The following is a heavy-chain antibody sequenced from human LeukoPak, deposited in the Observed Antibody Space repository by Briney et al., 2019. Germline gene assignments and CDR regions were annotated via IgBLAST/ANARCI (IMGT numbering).Heavy chain of an antibody. CDR3: ASLGVLQGAGPTDY. V-gene: IGHV3-72*01. CDR2: TRNKANSYTT. Sequence: GGSLRLSCAASGFTFSDHYMDWVRQAPGKGLEWVGRTRNKANSYTTEYAASVKGSFTISRDDSKNSLYLQMSSLKTEDTAVYYCASLGVLQGAGPTDYWGQGTLVTVSS. D-gene: IGHD3-10*01. J-gene: IGHJ4*02. CDR1: GFTFSDHY.